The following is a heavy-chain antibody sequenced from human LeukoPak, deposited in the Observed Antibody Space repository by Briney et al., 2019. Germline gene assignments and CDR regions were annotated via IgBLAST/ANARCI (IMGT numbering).Heavy chain of an antibody. CDR2: IYPGDSDT. V-gene: IGHV5-51*01. CDR1: GYTFTAYW. CDR3: ARLGDLYGDYGIHDY. J-gene: IGHJ4*02. Sequence: GESLKISCEGSGYTFTAYWIGWVRQMPGKGLEWMGIIYPGDSDTRYSPSLQGQVTISVDKSTSSAYLQWNSLKASDTAVYYCARLGDLYGDYGIHDYWGQGTLVTVSS. D-gene: IGHD4-17*01.